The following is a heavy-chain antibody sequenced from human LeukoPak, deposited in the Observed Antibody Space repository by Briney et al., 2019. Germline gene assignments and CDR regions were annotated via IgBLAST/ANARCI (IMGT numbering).Heavy chain of an antibody. D-gene: IGHD6-13*01. J-gene: IGHJ4*02. CDR3: ARDPAAAGGPLFDY. Sequence: GGSLRLSCAAPGFTFSSYGMHWVRQAPGKGLEWVAVIWYDGSNKYYADSVKGRFTISRDNSKNTLYLQMNSLRAEDTAVYYCARDPAAAGGPLFDYWGQGTLVTVSS. CDR1: GFTFSSYG. CDR2: IWYDGSNK. V-gene: IGHV3-33*01.